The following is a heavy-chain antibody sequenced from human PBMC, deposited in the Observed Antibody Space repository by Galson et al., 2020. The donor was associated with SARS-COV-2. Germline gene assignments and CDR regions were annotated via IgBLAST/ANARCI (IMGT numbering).Heavy chain of an antibody. D-gene: IGHD2-2*01. CDR1: GFTFTNAW. CDR2: IKSRTDGGRA. Sequence: GESLKISCAASGFTFTNAWMSWVRQAPGKGLEWVGRIKSRTDGGRADHAAAVKGRFTVSSDDLTNTLFLQMNSLKTEDTAVYYCTSMTTLVVGDSADYWGQGTLVTVSS. V-gene: IGHV3-15*05. CDR3: TSMTTLVVGDSADY. J-gene: IGHJ4*02.